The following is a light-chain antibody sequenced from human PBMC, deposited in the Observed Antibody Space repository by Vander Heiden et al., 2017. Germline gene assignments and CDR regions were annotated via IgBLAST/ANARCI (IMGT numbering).Light chain of an antibody. V-gene: IGKV2-28*01. CDR2: LGS. J-gene: IGKJ5*01. CDR1: QSLLHSNGYNY. CDR3: RQALQTLIT. Sequence: DIVMTQSPLSLPVTPGEPASISCRSSQSLLHSNGYNYLDWYLQKPGQSPQLLIYLGSNRASGVPDRFSGSGSGTDFTLKISRVEAEDVGVYYCRQALQTLITCGQRTRLEMK.